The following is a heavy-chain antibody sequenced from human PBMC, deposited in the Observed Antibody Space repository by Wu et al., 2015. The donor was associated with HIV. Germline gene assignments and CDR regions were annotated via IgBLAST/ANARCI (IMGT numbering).Heavy chain of an antibody. CDR3: ARLNGGVLVGSGIIRYYFYGMDV. D-gene: IGHD3-10*01. V-gene: IGHV1-18*01. CDR2: ISAYNGNT. CDR1: GYTFTSYG. Sequence: QVQLVQSGAEVKKPGASVKVSCKASGYTFTSYGISWVRQVPGQGLEWMGWISAYNGNTNYAQQLQGRVTMTTDTSTSTAYMELRSLRSDDTAVYYCARLNGGVLVGSGIIRYYFYGMDVVGPRVPRSPSP. J-gene: IGHJ6*02.